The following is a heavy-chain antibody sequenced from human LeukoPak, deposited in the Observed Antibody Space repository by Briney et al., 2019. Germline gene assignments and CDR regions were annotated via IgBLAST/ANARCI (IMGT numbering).Heavy chain of an antibody. V-gene: IGHV1-69*04. J-gene: IGHJ6*03. D-gene: IGHD2-2*01. Sequence: SVKVSCKASGGTFSSHTISWVRQAPGQGLEWMGRIIPILGIANYAQKFQGRVTITADKSTSTAYMELSSLRSEDTAVYYCAREYCSSTSCLYLYYMDVWGKGTTVTVSS. CDR1: GGTFSSHT. CDR3: AREYCSSTSCLYLYYMDV. CDR2: IIPILGIA.